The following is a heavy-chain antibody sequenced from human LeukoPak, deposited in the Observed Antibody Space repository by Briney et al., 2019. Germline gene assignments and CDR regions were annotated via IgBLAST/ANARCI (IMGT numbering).Heavy chain of an antibody. V-gene: IGHV1-2*06. CDR2: INPNSGGK. CDR3: ARAMVRGVITPDY. D-gene: IGHD3-10*01. Sequence: ASVKVSCKASGYTFTGYYMHWVRQAPGQGLEWMGRINPNSGGKNYAQKFQGRVTMTRDTPISTAYMELSRLRSDDTAVYYCARAMVRGVITPDYWGQGTLVTVSS. CDR1: GYTFTGYY. J-gene: IGHJ4*02.